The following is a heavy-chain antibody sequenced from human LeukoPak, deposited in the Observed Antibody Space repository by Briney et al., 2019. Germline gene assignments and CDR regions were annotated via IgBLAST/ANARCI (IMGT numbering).Heavy chain of an antibody. CDR1: GFIFSTYS. Sequence: GGSLRLSCAASGFIFSTYSMNWVRQAPGKGLEWVALIGHDGADKYYADSVRGRFLISRDNSKNMLFLQMNSLIIEDTAVYYCARNSDYYDYSPQSVWGQGTLVTVS. V-gene: IGHV3-30*04. CDR2: IGHDGADK. J-gene: IGHJ4*02. CDR3: ARNSDYYDYSPQSV. D-gene: IGHD3-22*01.